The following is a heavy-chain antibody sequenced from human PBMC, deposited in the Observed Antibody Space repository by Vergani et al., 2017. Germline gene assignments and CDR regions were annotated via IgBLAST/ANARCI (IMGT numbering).Heavy chain of an antibody. V-gene: IGHV4-61*02. CDR3: ARITNDCWSGSAWFDP. D-gene: IGHD3-3*01. J-gene: IGHJ5*02. CDR1: GGSISSGSYY. CDR2: IYTSGST. Sequence: QVQLQESGPGLVKPSQTLSLTCTVSGGSISSGSYYWSWIRQPAGKGLEWIGRIYTSGSTNYNPSLKSRVTISVDTSKNQFSLKLSSVTAADTAVYYCARITNDCWSGSAWFDPWGQGTLVTVSS.